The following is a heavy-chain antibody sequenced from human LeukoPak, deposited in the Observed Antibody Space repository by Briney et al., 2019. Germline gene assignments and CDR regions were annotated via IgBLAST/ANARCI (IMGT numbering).Heavy chain of an antibody. CDR3: AGSPRGGEFDY. CDR1: GFTFSNYN. V-gene: IGHV3-21*01. J-gene: IGHJ4*02. Sequence: PGGSLRLSCAASGFTFSNYNMNWVRQAPGKGLEWVSSISSSSSYIYYTDSLKGRFTISRDNAKNSLYLQMNSLRAEDTAVYYCAGSPRGGEFDYWGQGTLVTVSS. CDR2: ISSSSSYI. D-gene: IGHD1-26*01.